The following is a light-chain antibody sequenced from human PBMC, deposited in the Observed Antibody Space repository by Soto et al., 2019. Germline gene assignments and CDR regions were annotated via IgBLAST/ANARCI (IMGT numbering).Light chain of an antibody. CDR3: CSYAGSYSLL. J-gene: IGLJ2*01. Sequence: QSALTQPASVSGSPGQSVTISCIGTNSDVGAYNYVSWYQQHPSKAPKLMIYDVSERPSGVSDRFSGSKSGNTASLTISGLQAEDEGYYYCCSYAGSYSLLFGGGTKLTVL. V-gene: IGLV2-11*01. CDR1: NSDVGAYNY. CDR2: DVS.